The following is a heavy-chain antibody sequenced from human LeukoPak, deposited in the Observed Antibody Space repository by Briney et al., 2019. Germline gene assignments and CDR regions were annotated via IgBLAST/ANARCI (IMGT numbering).Heavy chain of an antibody. CDR3: ATWGLHFDI. D-gene: IGHD3-16*01. V-gene: IGHV1-2*02. CDR2: IRPNSGGT. CDR1: GYTFGAYY. Sequence: ASVKVSCKASGYTFGAYYMYWVRQAPGQGLEWMGWIRPNSGGTNYTQKFQGRVTMTRDTFINTAYMELSRLTSDDTAVYFCATWGLHFDIWGQGRMVIVAS. J-gene: IGHJ3*02.